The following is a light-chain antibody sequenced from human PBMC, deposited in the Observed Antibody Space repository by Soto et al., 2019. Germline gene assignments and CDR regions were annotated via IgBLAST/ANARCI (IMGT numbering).Light chain of an antibody. V-gene: IGKV1-5*03. Sequence: DIQMTQPPSTLSGSVGDRVTITCRASQTISSWLAWYQQKPGKAPKLLIYKASTLKSGVPSRFSGSGSGTEFTLTINSLQPDDFATYYCQHYNSYWTFGQGTKVDI. CDR1: QTISSW. CDR3: QHYNSYWT. CDR2: KAS. J-gene: IGKJ1*01.